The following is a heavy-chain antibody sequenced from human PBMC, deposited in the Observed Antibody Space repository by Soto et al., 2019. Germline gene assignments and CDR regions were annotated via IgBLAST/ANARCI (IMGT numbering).Heavy chain of an antibody. CDR1: GFTFSSYG. D-gene: IGHD1-1*01. Sequence: GGSLRLSFAASGFTFSSYGMHWVRQAPGKGLEWVAVISYDGSNKYIAESVKGRFTISRDNSKNTLFLQMNSLRAEDTAVYYCARGTTTSAFSAMDVWGQGTTVTVSS. J-gene: IGHJ6*02. V-gene: IGHV3-30*03. CDR2: ISYDGSNK. CDR3: ARGTTTSAFSAMDV.